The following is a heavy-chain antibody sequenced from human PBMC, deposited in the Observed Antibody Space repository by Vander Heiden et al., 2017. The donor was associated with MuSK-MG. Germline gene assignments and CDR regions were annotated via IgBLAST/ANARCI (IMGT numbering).Heavy chain of an antibody. CDR3: ARGYSSSWYDYYYYMDV. CDR1: GFTFSRYW. CDR2: IKQDGSEK. V-gene: IGHV3-7*04. J-gene: IGHJ6*03. Sequence: EVQLVESGGGLVQPGGSLRLSCAASGFTFSRYWMSWVRQAPGKGLEWVANIKQDGSEKYYVDSVKGRFTISRDNAKNSLYLQMNSLRAEDTAVYYCARGYSSSWYDYYYYMDVWGKGTTVTVSS. D-gene: IGHD6-13*01.